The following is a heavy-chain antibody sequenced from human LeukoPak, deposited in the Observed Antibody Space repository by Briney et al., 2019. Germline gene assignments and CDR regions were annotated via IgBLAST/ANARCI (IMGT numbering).Heavy chain of an antibody. CDR3: ARGEDYYDSSGSGLDY. J-gene: IGHJ4*02. V-gene: IGHV3-33*01. CDR1: GFTFSSYG. Sequence: GGSLRLSCAASGFTFSSYGMHWVRQAPGKGLEWVAAIWYDGSNKYYADSVKGRFTISRDNSKNTLYLQMNSLRAEDTAVYYCARGEDYYDSSGSGLDYWGQGTLVTVSS. D-gene: IGHD3-22*01. CDR2: IWYDGSNK.